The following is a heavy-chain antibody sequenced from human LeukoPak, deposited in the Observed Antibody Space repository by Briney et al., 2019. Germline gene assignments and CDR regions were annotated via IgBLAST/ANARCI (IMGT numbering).Heavy chain of an antibody. CDR1: GFTFSSYA. V-gene: IGHV3-30*04. Sequence: GGSLRLSCAASGFTFSSYAMHWVRQAPGKGLEWVAVISYDGSNKYYADSVKGRFTISRDNSKNTLYLQMNSLRAEDTAVYYCARDLSAAAGRGDFDYWGQGTLVTVSS. CDR3: ARDLSAAAGRGDFDY. J-gene: IGHJ4*02. D-gene: IGHD6-13*01. CDR2: ISYDGSNK.